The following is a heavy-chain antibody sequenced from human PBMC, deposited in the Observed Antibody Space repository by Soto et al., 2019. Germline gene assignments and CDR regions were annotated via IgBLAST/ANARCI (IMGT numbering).Heavy chain of an antibody. J-gene: IGHJ6*02. V-gene: IGHV3-48*03. CDR2: ISSSGNTI. CDR3: ARDKFLQVVIPYYYYGMDV. Sequence: PGGSLRLSCAASGFTFRSYEMNCVRQAPGKGLEWISYISSSGNTIYYAESVKGRFIISRDNAKNSLYLQMNSLRAEDTAVYYCARDKFLQVVIPYYYYGMDVWGQGTTVTVSS. CDR1: GFTFRSYE. D-gene: IGHD3-22*01.